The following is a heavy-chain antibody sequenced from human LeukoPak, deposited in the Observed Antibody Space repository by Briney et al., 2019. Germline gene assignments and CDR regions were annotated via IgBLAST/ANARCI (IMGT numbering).Heavy chain of an antibody. Sequence: SETLSLTCTVSGGSIISSSYYWVWIRQPPGKGLEWIGSIYYSRSTYYNPSLKSRVTISVDTSKNQFSLKLSSVTAADTAVYYCARDQRYYYDSSGYRTDAFDIWGQGTMVTVSS. V-gene: IGHV4-39*07. CDR1: GGSIISSSYY. D-gene: IGHD3-22*01. CDR2: IYYSRST. CDR3: ARDQRYYYDSSGYRTDAFDI. J-gene: IGHJ3*02.